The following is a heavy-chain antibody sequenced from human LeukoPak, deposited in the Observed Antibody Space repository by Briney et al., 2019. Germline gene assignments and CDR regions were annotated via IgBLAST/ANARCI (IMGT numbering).Heavy chain of an antibody. J-gene: IGHJ6*02. V-gene: IGHV3-74*01. CDR1: GFTFSSYW. CDR3: ARRLVRASLRYGVYGMDV. Sequence: PGGPLRLSCAASGFTFSSYWMHWVRQAPGKGPVWVSRIDSDGSSTSYAGSVKGRFTISRDNAKNTLYLQMNSLRAEDTAVYYCARRLVRASLRYGVYGMDVWGQGTTVTVSS. D-gene: IGHD3-9*01. CDR2: IDSDGSST.